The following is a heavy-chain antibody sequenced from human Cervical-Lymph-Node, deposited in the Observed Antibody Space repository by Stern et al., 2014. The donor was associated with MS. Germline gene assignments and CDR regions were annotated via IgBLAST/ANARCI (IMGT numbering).Heavy chain of an antibody. J-gene: IGHJ5*02. D-gene: IGHD3-10*01. CDR3: ARGSYGSGSYLLFDP. Sequence: VQLVESGAEVKKPGESLKISCKGSGYSFTSYWIGWVRQMPGKGLEWMGILYPGDSDTRYSPSFQGQVTISADKSISTAYLQWSSLKASDTAMYYCARGSYGSGSYLLFDPWGQGTLVTVSS. V-gene: IGHV5-51*01. CDR1: GYSFTSYW. CDR2: LYPGDSDT.